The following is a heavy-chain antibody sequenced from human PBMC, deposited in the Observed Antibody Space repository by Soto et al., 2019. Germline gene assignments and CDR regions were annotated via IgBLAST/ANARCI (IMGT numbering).Heavy chain of an antibody. CDR2: IIPIFGTA. V-gene: IGHV1-69*01. CDR1: GGTFGSYA. J-gene: IGHJ5*02. CDR3: AIPKFRFWQQLDP. D-gene: IGHD3-3*01. Sequence: QVQLVQSGAEVKKPGSSVKVSCKASGGTFGSYAISWVRHAPGQGLEWMGGIIPIFGTANYAQKFQGRVTITADEATRTAYMELSSLRSEDTAVHYCAIPKFRFWQQLDPWGQGTLVTVSS.